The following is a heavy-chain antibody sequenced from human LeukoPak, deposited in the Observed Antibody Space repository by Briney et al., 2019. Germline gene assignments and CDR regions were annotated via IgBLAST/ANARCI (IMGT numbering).Heavy chain of an antibody. Sequence: GGSLRLSCAASGFTFSSYAMHWVRQAPGKGLEWVAVISYDGSNKYYADSVKGRFTISRDNSKDTLYLQMNSLRAEDTAVYYCARIFDSSGFDYWGQGTLVTVSS. CDR1: GFTFSSYA. CDR3: ARIFDSSGFDY. V-gene: IGHV3-30-3*01. D-gene: IGHD3-22*01. J-gene: IGHJ4*02. CDR2: ISYDGSNK.